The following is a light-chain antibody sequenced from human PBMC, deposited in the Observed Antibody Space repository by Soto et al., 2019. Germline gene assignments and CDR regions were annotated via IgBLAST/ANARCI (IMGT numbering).Light chain of an antibody. J-gene: IGKJ4*01. CDR3: QQYNRYPLT. CDR1: QSISTW. CDR2: EAS. V-gene: IGKV1-5*03. Sequence: DSQMTQSPSTLSASVGDRVTITCRASQSISTWLAWYQQKPGKAPKILIPEASNLQRGVPARFSGSGSGTEFTLTINSLQPEDFATYFCQQYNRYPLTFGGGTKVDIK.